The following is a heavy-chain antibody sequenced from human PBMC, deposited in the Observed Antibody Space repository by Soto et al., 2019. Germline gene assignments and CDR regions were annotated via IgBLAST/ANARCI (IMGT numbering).Heavy chain of an antibody. V-gene: IGHV1-69*13. CDR1: GGTFSSYA. CDR3: ASSYSSSSSYYYYGMDV. J-gene: IGHJ6*02. CDR2: IIPIFGTA. Sequence: SSVKVSCKASGGTFSSYAISWVRQAPGQGLEWMGGIIPIFGTANYAQKFQGRVTITADESTSTAYMELSSLRSEDTAVYYCASSYSSSSSYYYYGMDVWGQGTTVTASS. D-gene: IGHD6-6*01.